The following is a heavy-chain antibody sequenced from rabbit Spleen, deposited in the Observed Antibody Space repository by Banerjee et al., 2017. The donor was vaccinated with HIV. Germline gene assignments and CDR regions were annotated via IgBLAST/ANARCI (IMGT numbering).Heavy chain of an antibody. D-gene: IGHD8-1*01. CDR2: INAVTGKA. Sequence: QSLEESGGDLVKTGASLTLTCTASGFSFSSEFYMCWVRQAPGKGLQWIACINAVTGKAVYATWAKGRFTFSKTSSTTVTLQMTSLTAADTATYFCARDTGSSFSSYGMDLWGPGTLVTVS. CDR1: GFSFSSEFY. CDR3: ARDTGSSFSSYGMDL. V-gene: IGHV1S40*01. J-gene: IGHJ6*01.